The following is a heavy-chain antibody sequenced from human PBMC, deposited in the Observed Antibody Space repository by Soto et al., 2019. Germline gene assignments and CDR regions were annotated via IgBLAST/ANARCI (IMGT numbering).Heavy chain of an antibody. V-gene: IGHV4-39*01. Sequence: PSETLSLTCTVSGGSISSSSYYWGWIRQPPGKGLEWIGSIYYSGSTYYNPSLKSRVTISVDTSKNQFSLKLSSVTAADTAVYYCSGSYPDDAFDIWGQGTMVTVSS. CDR3: SGSYPDDAFDI. J-gene: IGHJ3*02. D-gene: IGHD3-16*02. CDR2: IYYSGST. CDR1: GGSISSSSYY.